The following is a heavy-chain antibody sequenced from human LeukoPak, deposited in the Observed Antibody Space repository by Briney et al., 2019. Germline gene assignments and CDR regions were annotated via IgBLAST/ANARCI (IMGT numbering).Heavy chain of an antibody. D-gene: IGHD2-15*01. J-gene: IGHJ5*02. CDR3: ARDGGLGYCSGCSCLNWFDP. Sequence: SSAILSLTWTVGGGSISIGSYYWRWIRQPAGKGLEWIARIYTNGSTNYNSSLKSRVTISVNTSKNQFSLKLSSVTAADTAVYYGARDGGLGYCSGCSCLNWFDPWGQGTLVTASS. CDR1: GGSISIGSYY. V-gene: IGHV4-61*02. CDR2: IYTNGST.